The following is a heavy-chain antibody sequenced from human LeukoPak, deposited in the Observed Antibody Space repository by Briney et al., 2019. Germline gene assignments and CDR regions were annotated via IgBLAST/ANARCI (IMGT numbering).Heavy chain of an antibody. D-gene: IGHD3-10*01. CDR2: IYHSGST. V-gene: IGHV4-30-2*01. J-gene: IGHJ3*02. CDR1: GGSMSSGGYY. Sequence: PSQTLYLTCTVSGGSMSSGGYYWSWIRQPPGKGLEWIGYIYHSGSTYYNPSLKSRVTKSVDRSKNQFSLKLSPVTAADTAVYYCARGLEGVDDAFDIWGQGTMVTVSS. CDR3: ARGLEGVDDAFDI.